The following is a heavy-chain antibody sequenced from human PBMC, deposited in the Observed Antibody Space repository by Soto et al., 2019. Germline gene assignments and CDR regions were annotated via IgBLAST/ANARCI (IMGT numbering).Heavy chain of an antibody. CDR1: GFSLSNTKMG. J-gene: IGHJ6*03. Sequence: QVTLKESGPVLVKPTETLTLTCTVSGFSLSNTKMGVSWIRQAPGKALEWLAQIFSKADKSYSSSLKTRLTVSNDTSESQVVLTMTNMDPVDTATYYCARIGSREVWRSYGSYYYFYYMDVWGEGTTVTVSS. CDR3: ARIGSREVWRSYGSYYYFYYMDV. V-gene: IGHV2-26*01. CDR2: IFSKADK. D-gene: IGHD3-10*01.